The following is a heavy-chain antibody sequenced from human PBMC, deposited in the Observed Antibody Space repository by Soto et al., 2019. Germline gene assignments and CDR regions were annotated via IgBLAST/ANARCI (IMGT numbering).Heavy chain of an antibody. J-gene: IGHJ6*02. D-gene: IGHD5-12*01. CDR1: GFTFSSYW. Sequence: EVQPVESGGGLVQPGGSLRLSCAASGFTFSSYWMHWVRQAPGKGLVWVSRINSDGSSTSYADSVKGRFTISRDNAKNTLYLQMNSLRAEDTAVYYCARDKDIVATSGLPYYYYYGMDVWGQGTTVTVSS. CDR2: INSDGSST. V-gene: IGHV3-74*01. CDR3: ARDKDIVATSGLPYYYYYGMDV.